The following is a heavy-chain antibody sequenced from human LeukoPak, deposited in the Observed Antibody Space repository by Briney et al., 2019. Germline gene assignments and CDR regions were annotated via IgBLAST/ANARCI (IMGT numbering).Heavy chain of an antibody. CDR1: GGSISNSNW. CDR2: IYHSGRT. Sequence: SETLSLTCAVSGGSISNSNWWTWVRQPPGKGLEWIGEIYHSGRTNYNPSLKGRVTISVDKSKNQFSLKLSSVTAADTAMYYCVGYDILTGPGYWGQGTLVTVSS. CDR3: VGYDILTGPGY. J-gene: IGHJ4*02. D-gene: IGHD3-9*01. V-gene: IGHV4-4*02.